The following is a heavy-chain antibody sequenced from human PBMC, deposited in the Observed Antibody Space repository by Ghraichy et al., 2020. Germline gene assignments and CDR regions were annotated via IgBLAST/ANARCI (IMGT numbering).Heavy chain of an antibody. CDR3: ARDNYGGSSSFVDY. J-gene: IGHJ4*02. V-gene: IGHV4-59*01. CDR1: GCSISSYY. CDR2: INYSGST. Sequence: SQTLSLTCAVSGCSISSYYWSWIRQPPGKGLEWIGYINYSGSTNSNPSLKSRVTNLVDTSKNQFSLKLSTVTAADTAVYYCARDNYGGSSSFVDYWGQGTLVTVPS. D-gene: IGHD6-13*01.